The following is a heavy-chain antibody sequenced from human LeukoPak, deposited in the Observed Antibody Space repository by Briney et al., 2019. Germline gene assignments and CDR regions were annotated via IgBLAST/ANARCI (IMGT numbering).Heavy chain of an antibody. CDR3: ARGPPRGKYYYMDV. V-gene: IGHV3-13*01. D-gene: IGHD1-1*01. Sequence: GGSLRLSCAASGFTFSSFDMHWVRQAPGQGLEWVSTIGTASDTYYPGSVEGRFTPSRDNAKNSLYLRMKSLTAGDTAVYYCARGPPRGKYYYMDVWGKGTTVTVSS. J-gene: IGHJ6*03. CDR1: GFTFSSFD. CDR2: IGTASDT.